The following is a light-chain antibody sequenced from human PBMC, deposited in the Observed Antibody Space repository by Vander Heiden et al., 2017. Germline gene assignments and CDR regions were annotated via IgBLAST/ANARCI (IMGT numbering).Light chain of an antibody. J-gene: IGLJ3*02. CDR2: EVS. CDR3: SSYAGSNNWV. CDR1: SNDVGGYNY. V-gene: IGLV2-8*01. Sequence: QSALTQPPSASWSPGQSVTISCTGTSNDVGGYNYVSWYQQHPGKAPKLMIYEVSKRPSGVPDRFSGSKSGNTASLTVSGLQAEDEADYYCSSYAGSNNWVFGGGTKLTVL.